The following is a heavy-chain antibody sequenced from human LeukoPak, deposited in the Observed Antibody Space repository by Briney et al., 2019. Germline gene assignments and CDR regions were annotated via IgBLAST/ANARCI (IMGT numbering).Heavy chain of an antibody. J-gene: IGHJ4*02. CDR2: MDGPGSQN. D-gene: IGHD5-18*01. V-gene: IGHV3-7*04. Sequence: GGSLRLSCAASGFDFSAYWMSGGRQAPGKGPERVATMDGPGSQNTYVDSVKGRFTTSKTNPLNSVYLQMNSLGADDTAVYYWARGIQQWFLWVYWGQGTLVTVP. CDR1: GFDFSAYW. CDR3: ARGIQQWFLWVY.